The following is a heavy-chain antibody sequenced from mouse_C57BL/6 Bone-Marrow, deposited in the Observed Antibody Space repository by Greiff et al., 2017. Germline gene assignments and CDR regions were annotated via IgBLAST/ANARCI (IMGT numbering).Heavy chain of an antibody. CDR3: ARIDYDYEEYYAMDY. J-gene: IGHJ4*01. D-gene: IGHD2-4*01. CDR2: IDPSDSYT. V-gene: IGHV1-69*01. CDR1: GYTFTSYW. Sequence: VQLQQPGAELVMPGASVKLSCKASGYTFTSYWMHWVKQRPGQGLEWIGEIDPSDSYTNYNQKFKGKSTLTVDKSSSTAYMQLSSLTSEDSAVYYCARIDYDYEEYYAMDYWGQGTSVTVSS.